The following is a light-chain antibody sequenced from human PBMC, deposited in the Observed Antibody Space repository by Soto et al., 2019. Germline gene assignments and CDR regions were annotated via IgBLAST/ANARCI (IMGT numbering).Light chain of an antibody. J-gene: IGKJ1*01. Sequence: DIQMTQSPSTLSASVGDRVTITCRASQYISSWLAWYQQKAGKAPKLLIYKASSLESGVPSRFSGSGSGTEFTLTISSLQPDDFATYYCQQYNTYSRTCGQGTKVEIK. CDR2: KAS. V-gene: IGKV1-5*03. CDR3: QQYNTYSRT. CDR1: QYISSW.